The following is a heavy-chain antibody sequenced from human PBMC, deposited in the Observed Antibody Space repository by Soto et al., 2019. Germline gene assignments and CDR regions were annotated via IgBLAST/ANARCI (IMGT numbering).Heavy chain of an antibody. V-gene: IGHV4-39*01. J-gene: IGHJ5*02. CDR1: GGSISSSSYY. CDR2: IYYSGIT. D-gene: IGHD2-2*01. CDR3: ARQYRLFDP. Sequence: SETLSLTCAVSGGSISSSSYYWGWIRQPPGKGLEWIGSIYYSGITYYNPSLKSRVTISVDTSKNQFSVKLSSVTAADTAVYYCARQYRLFDPWGQGTLVTVSS.